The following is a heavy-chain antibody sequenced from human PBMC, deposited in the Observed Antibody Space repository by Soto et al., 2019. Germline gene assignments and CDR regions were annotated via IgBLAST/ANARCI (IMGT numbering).Heavy chain of an antibody. V-gene: IGHV3-73*01. Sequence: EVRWVKPGGALSNLGGPLKLSVTGFKSTFGGSALPWFRKPSGKGLEWFGRIRGRAKKYATSYATSVRGRFYLSRDDSKNTAFLQMNSLRDEDTGVYFCCGRGGDSLQDIWGQGTLVTVSS. D-gene: IGHD4-17*01. CDR2: IRGRAKKYAT. CDR1: KSTFGGSA. CDR3: CGRGGDSLQDI. J-gene: IGHJ4*02.